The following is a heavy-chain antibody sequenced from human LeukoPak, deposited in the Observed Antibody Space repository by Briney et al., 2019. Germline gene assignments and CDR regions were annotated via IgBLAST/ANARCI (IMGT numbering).Heavy chain of an antibody. CDR2: IYTSGST. D-gene: IGHD4-17*01. CDR3: AREHQGRYGIDY. V-gene: IGHV4-61*02. CDR1: GGSISSDSYY. Sequence: SETLSLTCTVSGGSISSDSYYWSWIRQPAGKGLEWIGRIYTSGSTNYNPSLKSRVTISVDTSKNQFSLKLSSVTAADTAVYYCAREHQGRYGIDYWGQGTLVTVSS. J-gene: IGHJ4*02.